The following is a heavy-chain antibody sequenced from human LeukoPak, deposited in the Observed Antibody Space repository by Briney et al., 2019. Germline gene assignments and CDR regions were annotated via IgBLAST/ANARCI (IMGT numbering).Heavy chain of an antibody. J-gene: IGHJ4*02. Sequence: GGSLRLSCAASGFTFSTYTMSWVRQAPGKGLEWVSVISGSGGITYYADSVKGRFTISRDNSKNTLYLQMNSLRAEDTAVYYCAKDHQYCGGDCYSTTTYYFDYWGQGTLVTVSS. CDR1: GFTFSTYT. CDR3: AKDHQYCGGDCYSTTTYYFDY. D-gene: IGHD2-21*02. V-gene: IGHV3-23*01. CDR2: ISGSGGIT.